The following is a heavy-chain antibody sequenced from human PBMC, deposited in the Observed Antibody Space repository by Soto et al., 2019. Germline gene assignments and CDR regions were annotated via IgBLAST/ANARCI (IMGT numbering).Heavy chain of an antibody. J-gene: IGHJ4*02. CDR3: ARLNYSFPY. D-gene: IGHD1-20*01. V-gene: IGHV4-59*08. Sequence: QVQLQESGPGLVKPSETLSLTCTVSGDSITAYYWSWIRQSPGKGLEWIGYIYRAGNTNYNPSLGSRVSIPVDPSRTLSPLKLRSLTAADTATYYCARLNYSFPYWGQGTLVTVSS. CDR2: IYRAGNT. CDR1: GDSITAYY.